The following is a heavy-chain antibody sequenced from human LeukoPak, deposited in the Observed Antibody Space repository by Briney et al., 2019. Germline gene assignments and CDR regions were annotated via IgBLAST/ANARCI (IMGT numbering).Heavy chain of an antibody. CDR3: AREDSRDGYPDY. CDR1: GYTFTSYC. D-gene: IGHD5-24*01. V-gene: IGHV1-69*13. Sequence: SVKVSCKASGYTFTSYCISWVRQAPGQGLEWMGGIIPIFGTANYAQKFQGRVTITADESTSTAYMELSSLRSEDTAVYYCAREDSRDGYPDYWGQGTLVTVSS. J-gene: IGHJ4*02. CDR2: IIPIFGTA.